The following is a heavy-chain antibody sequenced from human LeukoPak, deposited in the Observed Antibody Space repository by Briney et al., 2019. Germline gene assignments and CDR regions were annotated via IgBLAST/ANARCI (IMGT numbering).Heavy chain of an antibody. V-gene: IGHV5-51*01. CDR2: IYPGDSVS. CDR3: ARHSSSSMGRVPPYYYYYMDV. CDR1: GYSFTNYW. Sequence: GESLTLSCTGFGYSFTNYWIGWVRQMPGKGLEWMGIIYPGDSVSRYSPSFQGQVTFSADKSISTAYLQWSSLKASDTAMYYCARHSSSSMGRVPPYYYYYMDVWGKGTTVTVSS. D-gene: IGHD6-6*01. J-gene: IGHJ6*03.